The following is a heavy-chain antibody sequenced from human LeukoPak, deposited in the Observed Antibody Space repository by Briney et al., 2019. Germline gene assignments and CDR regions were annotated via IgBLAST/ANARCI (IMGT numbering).Heavy chain of an antibody. CDR2: ISSSSSTI. V-gene: IGHV3-48*01. Sequence: PGGSLRLSCAASGFTFSSYAMSWVRQAPGKGLEWVSYISSSSSTIYYADSVKGRFTISRDNAKNSLYLQMNSLRAEDTAVYYCAAGGDLTMVRGPVFDYWGQGTLVTVSS. D-gene: IGHD3-10*01. CDR1: GFTFSSYA. CDR3: AAGGDLTMVRGPVFDY. J-gene: IGHJ4*02.